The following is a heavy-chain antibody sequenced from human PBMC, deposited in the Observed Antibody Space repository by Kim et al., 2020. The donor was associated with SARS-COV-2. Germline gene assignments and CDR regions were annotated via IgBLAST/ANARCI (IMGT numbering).Heavy chain of an antibody. CDR3: ARFYSSSRESWFDP. V-gene: IGHV4-4*09. J-gene: IGHJ5*02. Sequence: NPSRKSRVTISVDTSKNQFSLKLSSVTAADTAVYYCARFYSSSRESWFDPWGQGTLVTVSS. D-gene: IGHD6-13*01.